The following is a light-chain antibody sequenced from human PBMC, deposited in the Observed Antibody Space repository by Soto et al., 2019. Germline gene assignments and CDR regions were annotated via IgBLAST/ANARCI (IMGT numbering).Light chain of an antibody. Sequence: DIQLTQSPSSLSASVGDRVTITCRASQDVSSWLAWYQQKPEKAPKFLIDSASSLQSGVPSRFSGSGSGTEFTLCISSLQPEDFATYYCQQYNSYPLTFGGGTKVEIK. CDR3: QQYNSYPLT. CDR1: QDVSSW. CDR2: SAS. J-gene: IGKJ4*01. V-gene: IGKV1D-16*01.